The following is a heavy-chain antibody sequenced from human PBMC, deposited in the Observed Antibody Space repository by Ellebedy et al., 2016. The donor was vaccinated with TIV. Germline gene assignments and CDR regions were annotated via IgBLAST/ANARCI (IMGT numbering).Heavy chain of an antibody. CDR3: AREYSSSSGYYYYYYMDV. Sequence: SETLSLTXAVYGGSFSGYYWSWIRQPPGKGLEWIGEINHSGSTNYNPSLKSRVTISVDTSKNQFSLKLSSVTAADTAVYYCAREYSSSSGYYYYYYMDVWGKGTTVTVSS. CDR2: INHSGST. D-gene: IGHD6-6*01. J-gene: IGHJ6*03. CDR1: GGSFSGYY. V-gene: IGHV4-34*01.